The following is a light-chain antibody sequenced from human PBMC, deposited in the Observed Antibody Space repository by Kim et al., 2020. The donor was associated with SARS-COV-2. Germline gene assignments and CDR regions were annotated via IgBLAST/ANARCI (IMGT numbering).Light chain of an antibody. CDR1: QSVSSSY. Sequence: EIVLTQSPGTLSLSPGERATLSCRASQSVSSSYLARYQQKPGQAPRLLIYGASSRATGIPDTFSGSGSGTDFTLTISRLGPEDFAVYYCQQDGSSPQTFGQGTKREI. V-gene: IGKV3-20*01. CDR2: GAS. CDR3: QQDGSSPQT. J-gene: IGKJ2*01.